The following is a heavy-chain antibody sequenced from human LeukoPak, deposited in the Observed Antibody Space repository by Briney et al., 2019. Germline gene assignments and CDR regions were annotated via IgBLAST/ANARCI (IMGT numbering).Heavy chain of an antibody. CDR2: IRSKTYGGTT. CDR3: TGSFGELTFFDY. V-gene: IGHV3-49*04. Sequence: GGSLRLSCTASGFTFGDYGLSWVRQAPGKGLEWVGFIRSKTYGGTTEYAASVKGRFTISRDDSKSIAYLQMNSLKTEDTAVYYCTGSFGELTFFDYWGQGTLVTVSS. D-gene: IGHD3-10*01. J-gene: IGHJ4*02. CDR1: GFTFGDYG.